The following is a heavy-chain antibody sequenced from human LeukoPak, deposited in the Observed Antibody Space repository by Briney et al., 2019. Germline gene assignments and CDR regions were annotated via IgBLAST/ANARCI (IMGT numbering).Heavy chain of an antibody. CDR3: ARGAPTVTTLSY. Sequence: SETLSLTCAVSGGSISSGGYSWSWIRQPPGKGLEWIGYIYHSGSTYYNPSLKSRVTISVDRSKNQFSLKQSSVTAADTAVYYCARGAPTVTTLSYWGQGTLVTVSS. CDR2: IYHSGST. CDR1: GGSISSGGYS. V-gene: IGHV4-30-2*01. J-gene: IGHJ4*02. D-gene: IGHD4-17*01.